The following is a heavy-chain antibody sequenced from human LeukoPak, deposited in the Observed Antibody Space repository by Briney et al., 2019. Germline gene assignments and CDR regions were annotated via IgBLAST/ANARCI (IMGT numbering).Heavy chain of an antibody. D-gene: IGHD3-10*01. CDR3: ARGGDYYGSGGYYYYYYYMDV. Sequence: ASVKVSYKTSGYTFTEYYIHWVRQAPGHGLEWMGWVNPSSGGTNYAQKFQGRVTMTRDTSIGTAYMELSRLRSDDTAVYYCARGGDYYGSGGYYYYYYYMDVWGKGTTVTISS. V-gene: IGHV1-2*02. J-gene: IGHJ6*03. CDR1: GYTFTEYY. CDR2: VNPSSGGT.